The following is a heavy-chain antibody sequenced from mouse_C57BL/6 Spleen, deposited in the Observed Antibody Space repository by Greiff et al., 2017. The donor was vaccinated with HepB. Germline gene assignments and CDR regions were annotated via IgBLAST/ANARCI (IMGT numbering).Heavy chain of an antibody. J-gene: IGHJ3*01. CDR3: TAGWFAY. CDR2: IRLKSDNYAT. Sequence: DVKLQESGGGLVQPGGSMKLSCVASGFTFSNYWMNWVRQSPEKGLEWVAQIRLKSDNYATHYAESVKGRFTISRDDSKSSVYLQMNNLRAEDTGIYYCTAGWFAYWGQGTLVTVSA. CDR1: GFTFSNYW. V-gene: IGHV6-3*01.